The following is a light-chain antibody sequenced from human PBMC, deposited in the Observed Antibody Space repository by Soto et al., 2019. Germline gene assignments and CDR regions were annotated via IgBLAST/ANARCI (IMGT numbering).Light chain of an antibody. Sequence: QAVVTQPPPVSGAPGQRDTISCTGSSSNIGAGYDVHWYQQLPGTAPKLLIYGNNNRPSGVPDRFSGSKSGTSASLAITGLQAEDEADYYCQSYDSSLSGPVFGGGTKLTVL. CDR1: SSNIGAGYD. J-gene: IGLJ2*01. CDR3: QSYDSSLSGPV. CDR2: GNN. V-gene: IGLV1-40*01.